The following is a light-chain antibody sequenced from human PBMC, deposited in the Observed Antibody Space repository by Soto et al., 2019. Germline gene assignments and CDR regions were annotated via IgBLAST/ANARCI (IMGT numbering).Light chain of an antibody. V-gene: IGKV1-33*01. J-gene: IGKJ5*01. CDR2: DAS. CDR1: QDISNY. CDR3: QQYGSSPLT. Sequence: DIQMTQSPSSLSASVGDRVTITFQASQDISNYLNWYQQKPGKAPKLLIYDASNLETGVPSRFSGSGSGTDFTLTISRLEPEDFAVYYCQQYGSSPLTFGQGTRLEIK.